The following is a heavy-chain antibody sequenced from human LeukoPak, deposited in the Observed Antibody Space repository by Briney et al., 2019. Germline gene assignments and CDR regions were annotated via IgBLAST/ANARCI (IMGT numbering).Heavy chain of an antibody. J-gene: IGHJ6*02. V-gene: IGHV3-74*01. CDR1: GFTFINYC. Sequence: GGSLRLSCAASGFTFINYCMHWVRQAPGEALMWVSRIKSDGRSTTYADSVKGRFTISRDNAKNTLYLQMNSLRAEDTAVYYCSRDSLSSCGGDCYSGLDVWGQGTTVTVSS. CDR2: IKSDGRST. CDR3: SRDSLSSCGGDCYSGLDV. D-gene: IGHD2-21*02.